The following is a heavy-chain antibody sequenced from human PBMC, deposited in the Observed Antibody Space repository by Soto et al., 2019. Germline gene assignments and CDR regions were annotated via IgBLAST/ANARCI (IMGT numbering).Heavy chain of an antibody. D-gene: IGHD2-15*01. CDR3: ARRLSRPSLHSDY. J-gene: IGHJ4*02. CDR2: INHSGRT. CDR1: GGSFSGYY. V-gene: IGHV4-34*01. Sequence: QVQLQQWGAGLLKPSETLSLTCAVYGGSFSGYYWSWIRQPPGKGLEWIGEINHSGRTNYNPSLKSRVNISVDTSKNQFSLKLSSVTAADTAVYYCARRLSRPSLHSDYWGQGTLVTVSS.